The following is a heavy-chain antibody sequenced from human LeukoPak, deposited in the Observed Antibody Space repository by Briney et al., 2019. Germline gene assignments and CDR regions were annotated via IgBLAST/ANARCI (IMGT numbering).Heavy chain of an antibody. V-gene: IGHV4-4*07. Sequence: SETLSLTCTVSGVSISSYYWSWLRQPAGKGLEWIGRIHTSGSTNYNPSLKSRVTMSVDTSKNQFSLKLSSVTAADTAVYYCARGGYYYDSTSYYSLDYWGQGTLVTVSS. CDR3: ARGGYYYDSTSYYSLDY. CDR2: IHTSGST. D-gene: IGHD3-22*01. CDR1: GVSISSYY. J-gene: IGHJ4*02.